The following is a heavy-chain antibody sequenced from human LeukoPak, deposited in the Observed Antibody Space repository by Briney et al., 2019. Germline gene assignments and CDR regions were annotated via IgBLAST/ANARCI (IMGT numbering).Heavy chain of an antibody. CDR3: AGDSTGYYWAY. CDR1: GFTFSGYW. Sequence: GGXXRLSCAASGFTFSGYWMSWVRQAPGNGLEWVANIKQDGSEKYYVDSVKGRFTISRDNAKNSLYLQVNSLRAEDTAVYYCAGDSTGYYWAYWGQGTLVTVSS. D-gene: IGHD3-22*01. J-gene: IGHJ4*02. CDR2: IKQDGSEK. V-gene: IGHV3-7*01.